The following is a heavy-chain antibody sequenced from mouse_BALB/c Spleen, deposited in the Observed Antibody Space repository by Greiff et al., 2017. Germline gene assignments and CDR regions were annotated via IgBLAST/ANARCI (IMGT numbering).Heavy chain of an antibody. CDR3: ATVRRDFPYYYAMDY. Sequence: VQLQQSGPGLVQPSQSLSITCTVSGFSLTSYGVHWVRQSPGKGLEWLGVIWSGGSTDYNAAFISRLSISKDNSKSQVFFKMNRLQANDTAIYYCATVRRDFPYYYAMDYWGQGTSVTVSS. CDR2: IWSGGST. J-gene: IGHJ4*01. V-gene: IGHV2-2*02. CDR1: GFSLTSYG. D-gene: IGHD1-2*01.